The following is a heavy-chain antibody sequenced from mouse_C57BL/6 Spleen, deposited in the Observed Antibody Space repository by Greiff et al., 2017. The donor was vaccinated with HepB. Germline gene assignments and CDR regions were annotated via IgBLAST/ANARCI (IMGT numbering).Heavy chain of an antibody. CDR1: GYAFSSSW. Sequence: QVQLQQSGPELVKPGASVKISCKASGYAFSSSWMNWVKQRPGKGLEWIGRIYPGDGDTNYNGKFKGKATLTADKSSSTAYMQLSSLTSEDSAVYFCARSLLTGGNYWGQGTTLTVSS. D-gene: IGHD4-1*01. CDR3: ARSLLTGGNY. V-gene: IGHV1-82*01. CDR2: IYPGDGDT. J-gene: IGHJ2*01.